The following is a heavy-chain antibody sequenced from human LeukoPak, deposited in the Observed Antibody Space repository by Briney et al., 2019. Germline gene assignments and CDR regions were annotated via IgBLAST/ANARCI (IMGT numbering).Heavy chain of an antibody. CDR2: IFRSGET. J-gene: IGHJ4*02. D-gene: IGHD6-13*01. V-gene: IGHV4-61*02. Sequence: SQTLSLTCTVSGDTVTSNSYYWNWIRQPAGKGLEWIGRIFRSGETYYNPSLKSRVSVSLDTAKNQFSLKLSSVTAADTAVYYCARPYSSSKRTLGDYWGQGTLVTVSS. CDR1: GDTVTSNSYY. CDR3: ARPYSSSKRTLGDY.